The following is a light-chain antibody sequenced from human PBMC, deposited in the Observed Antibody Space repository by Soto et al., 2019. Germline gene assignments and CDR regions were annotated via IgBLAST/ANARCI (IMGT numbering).Light chain of an antibody. CDR3: QQYASYWT. V-gene: IGKV1-5*03. Sequence: DIQMTQSPSTLSASVGDRVTITCRASQNIRSWLAWYQQKPGKAPKLLIYKASSLESGVPSRFSGSGSGTELTLTISSLQPDDFATYYCQQYASYWTFGQGTKVEIK. J-gene: IGKJ1*01. CDR2: KAS. CDR1: QNIRSW.